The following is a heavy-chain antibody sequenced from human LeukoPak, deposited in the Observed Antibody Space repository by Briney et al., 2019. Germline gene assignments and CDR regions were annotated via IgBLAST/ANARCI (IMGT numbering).Heavy chain of an antibody. Sequence: ASVKVSCRASGFTFTDYYLHWVRQAPGQGLEWMGWISPYNGNINYAQNIQGRVTMTTDTSTSTAYMELRSLRFEDTAVYYCARLISLTTPPYFYYDMDVWGQGTTVIVSS. D-gene: IGHD1-1*01. V-gene: IGHV1-18*04. J-gene: IGHJ6*02. CDR2: ISPYNGNI. CDR3: ARLISLTTPPYFYYDMDV. CDR1: GFTFTDYY.